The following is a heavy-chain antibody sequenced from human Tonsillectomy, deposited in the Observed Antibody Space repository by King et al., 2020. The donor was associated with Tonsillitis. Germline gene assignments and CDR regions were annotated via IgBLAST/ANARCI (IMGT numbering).Heavy chain of an antibody. Sequence: QLVQSGAEVKKPGASVKVSCKVSGYTFTSYAMHWVRQAPGQRLEWMGWINAGNGNTKYSQKFQGRVTITRDTSASTAYMELSSLRSEDTAVYYCARDHRCSGGSCYVHWYFDLWGRGTLVTVSS. J-gene: IGHJ2*01. CDR2: INAGNGNT. CDR3: ARDHRCSGGSCYVHWYFDL. V-gene: IGHV1-3*01. D-gene: IGHD2-15*01. CDR1: GYTFTSYA.